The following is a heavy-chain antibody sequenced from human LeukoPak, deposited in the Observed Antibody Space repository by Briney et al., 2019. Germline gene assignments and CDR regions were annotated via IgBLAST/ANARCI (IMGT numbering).Heavy chain of an antibody. CDR3: AKEPYYYGSGSYFNWFDP. D-gene: IGHD3-10*01. CDR1: GFTFSSYG. V-gene: IGHV3-30*18. Sequence: GGSLRLSCAASGFTFSSYGMHWVRQAPGKGLDWVAVISYDGSNKYYADSVKGRFTISRDNSKNTLYLQMNSLRAEDTAVYYCAKEPYYYGSGSYFNWFDPWGQGTLVTVSS. J-gene: IGHJ5*02. CDR2: ISYDGSNK.